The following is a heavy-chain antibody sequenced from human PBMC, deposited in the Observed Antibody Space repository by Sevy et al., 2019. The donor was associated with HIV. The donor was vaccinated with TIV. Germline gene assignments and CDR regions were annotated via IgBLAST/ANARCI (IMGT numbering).Heavy chain of an antibody. CDR2: INSGSRYI. CDR3: AREKEQQLVDY. D-gene: IGHD6-13*01. J-gene: IGHJ4*02. V-gene: IGHV3-21*01. CDR1: GFTFSTYS. Sequence: GESLKISCAASGFTFSTYSMNWVRQAPGKGLEWVSSINSGSRYIYYADSVKGRFTVSRDDAKNSLHLQMNSLRAEDTAVYYGAREKEQQLVDYWGQGTLVTVSS.